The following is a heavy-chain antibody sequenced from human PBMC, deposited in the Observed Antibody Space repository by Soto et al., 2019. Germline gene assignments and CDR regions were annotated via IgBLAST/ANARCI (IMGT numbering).Heavy chain of an antibody. Sequence: QVQLVESGGGVVQPGRSLRLSCTASGFTFSSYGMHWVRQAPGKGLEWVAVISYDGSDKFYADSVKGRFTISRDNSKNTLYLQMNSLRAEDRAVYYCAKDWDAFDIWGQGTIVTVSS. J-gene: IGHJ3*02. V-gene: IGHV3-30*18. CDR2: ISYDGSDK. CDR3: AKDWDAFDI. CDR1: GFTFSSYG.